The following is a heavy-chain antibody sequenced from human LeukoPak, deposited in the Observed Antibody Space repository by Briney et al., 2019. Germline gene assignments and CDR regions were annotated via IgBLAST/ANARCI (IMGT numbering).Heavy chain of an antibody. CDR3: AETPAVIYVPDY. D-gene: IGHD2-21*01. V-gene: IGHV3-23*01. CDR1: GFTFSSYT. CDR2: ITTGGPNT. J-gene: IGHJ4*02. Sequence: GGSLRLSCTASGFTFSSYTMSWVRQAPGKGLKWVSTITTGGPNTYYADSVKGRFTVSRDDSKNTLYLQMNSLRAEDTAVYYCAETPAVIYVPDYWGQGTLVTVSS.